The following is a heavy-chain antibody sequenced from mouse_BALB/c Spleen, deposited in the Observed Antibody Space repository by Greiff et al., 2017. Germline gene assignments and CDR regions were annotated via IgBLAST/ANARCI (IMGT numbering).Heavy chain of an antibody. CDR1: GFNIKDTY. J-gene: IGHJ4*01. CDR3: ARNYGSSPYYAMDY. D-gene: IGHD1-1*01. Sequence: EVQLQQSGAELVKPGASVKLSCTASGFNIKDTYMHWVKQRPEQGLEWIGRIDPANGNTKYDPKFQGKATITADTSSNTAYLQLSSLTSEDTAVYYCARNYGSSPYYAMDYWGQGTSVTVSS. CDR2: IDPANGNT. V-gene: IGHV14-3*02.